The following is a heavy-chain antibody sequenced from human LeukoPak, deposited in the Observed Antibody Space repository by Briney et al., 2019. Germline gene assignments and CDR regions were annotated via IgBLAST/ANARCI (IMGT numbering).Heavy chain of an antibody. CDR3: ARDGMGVLGAFDY. CDR1: GFSFSGYS. D-gene: IGHD1-26*01. V-gene: IGHV3-21*01. CDR2: ISSGSSNT. J-gene: IGHJ4*02. Sequence: GGSLRLSCAASGFSFSGYSMNWVRQAPGKGLEWVSFISSGSSNTYYADSVKGRFTISRGNAKNALYLQMNSLRAEDTAVYYCARDGMGVLGAFDYWGQGTLVTVSS.